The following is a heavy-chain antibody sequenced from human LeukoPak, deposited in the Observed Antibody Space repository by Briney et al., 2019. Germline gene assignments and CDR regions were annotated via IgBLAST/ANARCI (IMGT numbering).Heavy chain of an antibody. CDR1: GSTFSDYY. V-gene: IGHV3-11*04. CDR3: ARDRGYNSDY. Sequence: PGGSLRLSCAASGSTFSDYYVSWIRQAPGKGLEWVSYISSSGDTIYYSDSVKGRFTISRDNAKNSLYLQMNSLRAEDTAVYYCARDRGYNSDYWGQGTLVTVSS. D-gene: IGHD5-24*01. CDR2: ISSSGDTI. J-gene: IGHJ4*02.